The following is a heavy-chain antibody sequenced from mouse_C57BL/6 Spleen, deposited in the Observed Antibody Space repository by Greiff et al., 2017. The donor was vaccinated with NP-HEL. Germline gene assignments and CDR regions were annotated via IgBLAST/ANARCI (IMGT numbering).Heavy chain of an antibody. J-gene: IGHJ4*01. V-gene: IGHV1-9*01. Sequence: QVQLQQSGAELMKPGASVKLSCKATGYTFTGYWIEWVKQRPGHGLEWIGEILPGSGSTNYNEKFKGKATFTADTSSNTAYMQLSSLTTEDSAIYYCARNARTTVVAKDDAMDYWGQGTSVTVSS. CDR2: ILPGSGST. CDR3: ARNARTTVVAKDDAMDY. CDR1: GYTFTGYW. D-gene: IGHD1-1*01.